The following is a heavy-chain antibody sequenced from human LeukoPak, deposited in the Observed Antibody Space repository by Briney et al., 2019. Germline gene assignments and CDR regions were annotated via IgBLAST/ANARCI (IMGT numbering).Heavy chain of an antibody. CDR2: INPNSGGT. V-gene: IGHV1-2*04. Sequence: ASVKVSCKASGYTFTGYYMHWVRQAPGQGLEWMGWINPNSGGTNYAQKFQGWVTMARDTSISTAYMELSRLRSDDTTVYYCARDSGDTSGSPNAFDIWGQGTMVTVSS. CDR1: GYTFTGYY. J-gene: IGHJ3*02. CDR3: ARDSGDTSGSPNAFDI. D-gene: IGHD5-12*01.